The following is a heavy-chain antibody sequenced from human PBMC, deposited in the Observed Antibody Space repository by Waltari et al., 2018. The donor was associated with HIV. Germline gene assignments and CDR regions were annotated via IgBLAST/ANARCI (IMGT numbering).Heavy chain of an antibody. CDR3: ARHKNRGSYFPVDF. CDR1: GFSISSNNYY. V-gene: IGHV4-39*07. J-gene: IGHJ4*02. CDR2: IFYRGTT. D-gene: IGHD1-26*01. Sequence: QLQLHESGPGLVKPSETLSLTCIVSGFSISSNNYYWGWIRQPPGKGLEWIGNIFYRGTTNHNPSLESRVTISIDTSKSQFSLNLDSVTAADTAIYYCARHKNRGSYFPVDFWGQGTLVAVSS.